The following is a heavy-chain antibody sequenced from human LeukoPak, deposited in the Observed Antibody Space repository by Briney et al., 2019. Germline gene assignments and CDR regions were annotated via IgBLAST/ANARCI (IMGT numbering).Heavy chain of an antibody. J-gene: IGHJ4*02. D-gene: IGHD2-15*01. Sequence: ASVKVSCKASGYTFTSYAMHWVRQAPGQRLEWMGWISAYNGNTNYAQKLQGRVTMTTDTSTSTAYMELRSLRSDNTAVYYCARDIPGYCSGGSCSQGYWGQGTLVTVSS. V-gene: IGHV1-18*01. CDR1: GYTFTSYA. CDR2: ISAYNGNT. CDR3: ARDIPGYCSGGSCSQGY.